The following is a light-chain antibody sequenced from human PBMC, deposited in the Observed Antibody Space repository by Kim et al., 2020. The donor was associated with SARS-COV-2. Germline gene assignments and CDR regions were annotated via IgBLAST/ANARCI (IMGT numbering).Light chain of an antibody. CDR3: AAWGDSLSVV. CDR2: RNN. CDR1: SSNIGSNY. J-gene: IGLJ2*01. Sequence: ELTQPPSASGTPGQRVTISCSGSSSNIGSNYVYWYQQLPGTAPKLLIYRNNQRPSGVPVRFSGSKSGTSASLAISGLRSEDEADCYCAAWGDSLSVVFDGGSQLTVL. V-gene: IGLV1-47*01.